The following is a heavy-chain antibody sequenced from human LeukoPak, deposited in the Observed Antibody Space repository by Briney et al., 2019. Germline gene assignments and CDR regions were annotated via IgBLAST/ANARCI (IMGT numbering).Heavy chain of an antibody. V-gene: IGHV3-30-3*01. CDR1: GGTFSSYA. J-gene: IGHJ4*02. D-gene: IGHD1-26*01. Sequence: SCKASGGTFSSYAMHWVRQAPGKGLEWVAVISYDGSNKYYADFVKGRFTISRDSSKNTLYLQMNSLRAEDTAVYYCARDPSGSYFPYFDYWGQGTLITVSS. CDR3: ARDPSGSYFPYFDY. CDR2: ISYDGSNK.